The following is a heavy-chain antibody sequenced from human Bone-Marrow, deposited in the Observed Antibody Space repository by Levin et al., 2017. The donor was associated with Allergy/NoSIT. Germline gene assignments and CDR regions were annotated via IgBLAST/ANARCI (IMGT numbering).Heavy chain of an antibody. V-gene: IGHV3-9*01. D-gene: IGHD5-12*01. J-gene: IGHJ4*02. CDR2: ISWNSGSI. CDR3: ATGPGMAMIKGFIDY. Sequence: QAGGSLRLSCAASGFRFDDSAMHWVRQAPGKGLEWVSGISWNSGSIYYADSVKGRFTISRDNAKNSLFLQMNSLRAEDTALYYCATGPGMAMIKGFIDYWGQGTLITVSS. CDR1: GFRFDDSA.